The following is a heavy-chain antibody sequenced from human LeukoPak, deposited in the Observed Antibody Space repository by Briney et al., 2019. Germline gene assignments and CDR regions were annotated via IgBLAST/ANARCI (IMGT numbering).Heavy chain of an antibody. CDR1: GFTFSSYG. D-gene: IGHD1-7*01. V-gene: IGHV3-30*18. J-gene: IGHJ5*02. CDR2: ISYDGSNK. Sequence: GGSLRLSCAASGFTFSSYGMHWVRQAPGKGLEWVAVISYDGSNKYYADSVKGRFTISRDNSKNMLYLQMNSLRTDDTAVYYCAKGGLELRRFDPWGQGTLVTVSS. CDR3: AKGGLELRRFDP.